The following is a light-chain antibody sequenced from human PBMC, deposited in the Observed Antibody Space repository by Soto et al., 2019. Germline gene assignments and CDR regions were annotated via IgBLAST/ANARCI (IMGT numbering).Light chain of an antibody. CDR2: ATS. V-gene: IGKV1-39*01. Sequence: IHVNLSPSSLSASVGDRLSITCGASQSISSYLNWYQQKPGKAPKLLISATSSLQSGVPSRFSGSGSGTDFTLTISSLQPEDFATYYCQQSYSTLSTFGQGTKVDIK. CDR3: QQSYSTLST. CDR1: QSISSY. J-gene: IGKJ1*01.